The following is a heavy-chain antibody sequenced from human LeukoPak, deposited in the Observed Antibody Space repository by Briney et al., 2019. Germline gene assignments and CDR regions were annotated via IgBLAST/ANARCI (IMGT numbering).Heavy chain of an antibody. Sequence: SETLSLTCTVSGGSINSNNYYWGWIRQPPGKGLEWIGSIYSSGSAYYNPSLKSRVTISVDTSKNQFSLKLSSVTAADTAVYYCARGAIDYYFDYWGQGTLVTVSS. CDR2: IYSSGSA. J-gene: IGHJ4*02. CDR3: ARGAIDYYFDY. CDR1: GGSINSNNYY. D-gene: IGHD2-21*01. V-gene: IGHV4-39*01.